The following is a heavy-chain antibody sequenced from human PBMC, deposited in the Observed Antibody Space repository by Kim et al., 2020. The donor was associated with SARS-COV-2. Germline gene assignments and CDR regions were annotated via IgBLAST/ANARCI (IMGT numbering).Heavy chain of an antibody. V-gene: IGHV3-21*01. CDR3: AREDGSGTDY. J-gene: IGHJ4*02. CDR2: ISSSSSYI. Sequence: GGSLRLSCAASGFTFSSYSMNWVRQAPGKGLEWVSSISSSSSYIYYADSVKGRFTISRDNAKNSLYLQMNSLRAEDMAVYYCAREDGSGTDYWGQGTLVTVSS. D-gene: IGHD2-15*01. CDR1: GFTFSSYS.